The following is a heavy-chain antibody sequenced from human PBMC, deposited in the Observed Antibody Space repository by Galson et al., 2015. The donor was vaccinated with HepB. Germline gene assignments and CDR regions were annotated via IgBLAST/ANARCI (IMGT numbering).Heavy chain of an antibody. J-gene: IGHJ6*02. D-gene: IGHD1-26*01. CDR3: ASGTYPYYYYGMDV. V-gene: IGHV3-33*01. CDR1: GFTFSSYG. CDR2: IWYDGSNK. Sequence: SLRLSCAASGFTFSSYGMHWVRQAPGKGLEWVAVIWYDGSNKYYADSVKGRFTISRDNSKNTLYLQMNSLRAEDTAVYYCASGTYPYYYYGMDVWGQGTTVTVSS.